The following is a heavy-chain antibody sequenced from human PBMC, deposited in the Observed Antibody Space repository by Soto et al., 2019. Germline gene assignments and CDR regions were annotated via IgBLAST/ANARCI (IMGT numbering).Heavy chain of an antibody. CDR2: ITPFKSDT. D-gene: IGHD1-1*01. J-gene: IGHJ3*02. V-gene: IGHV1-45*02. CDR3: ARSPFAGSDAFDI. CDR1: GYTFTFRY. Sequence: SVKVSCKASGYTFTFRYLHWVRQAPGQALEWMGWITPFKSDTNYAQKFQDRVTITRDRSVSTAYMELSNLRSDDTAMYYCARSPFAGSDAFDIWGQGTMVTV.